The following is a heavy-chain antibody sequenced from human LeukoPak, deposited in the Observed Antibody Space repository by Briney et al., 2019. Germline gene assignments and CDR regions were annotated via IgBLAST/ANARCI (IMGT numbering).Heavy chain of an antibody. CDR2: ISSSGSGGNT. CDR3: AKVVGPTTLRGFVDC. J-gene: IGHJ4*02. V-gene: IGHV3-23*01. Sequence: PGGSLRLSCVASGVTLSNYAMSWARQAPGKGLEWVSGISSSGSGGNTYYADSVKGRFTISRDNSKNTLYLQMNSLRAEDTAVYYCAKVVGPTTLRGFVDCWGQGTLVTVSS. CDR1: GVTLSNYA. D-gene: IGHD1-26*01.